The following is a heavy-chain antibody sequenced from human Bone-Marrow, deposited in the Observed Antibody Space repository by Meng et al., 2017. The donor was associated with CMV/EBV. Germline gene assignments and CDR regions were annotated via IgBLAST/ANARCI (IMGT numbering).Heavy chain of an antibody. CDR1: GFKFSDHF. Sequence: SCAASGFKFSDHFMDWVRQAPGKGLQWVGRSRNKASRYTTDYAASVKDRFIISRDDSKDSLYLQMNSLKAEDTAVYYCVRGYHGVDSWGQGTLVTVSS. J-gene: IGHJ4*02. CDR2: SRNKASRYTT. V-gene: IGHV3-72*01. CDR3: VRGYHGVDS. D-gene: IGHD4-17*01.